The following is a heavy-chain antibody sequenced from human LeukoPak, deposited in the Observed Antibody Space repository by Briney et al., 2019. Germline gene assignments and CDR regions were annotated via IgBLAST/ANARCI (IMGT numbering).Heavy chain of an antibody. J-gene: IGHJ5*02. V-gene: IGHV4-34*01. D-gene: IGHD6-13*01. CDR1: GGPFSGYY. CDR3: ARGLAAAGKRRFDP. CDR2: INHSGST. Sequence: SETLSLTCAVYGGPFSGYYWSWIRQPPGKGLEWIGEINHSGSTNYNPSLKSRVTISVDTSKNQFSLKLSSVTAADTAVYYCARGLAAAGKRRFDPWGQGTLVTVSS.